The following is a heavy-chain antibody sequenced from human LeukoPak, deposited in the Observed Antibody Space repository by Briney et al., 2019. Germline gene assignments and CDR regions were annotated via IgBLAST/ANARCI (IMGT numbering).Heavy chain of an antibody. CDR1: GGTFSSYG. CDR3: VGEMATTLDY. Sequence: GASVKVSCKASGGTFSSYGISWVRQAPGQGLEWMGGSIPIFGTANYAQKFQGRVTIIADESTSTAYMELSSLRSEDTAVYYCVGEMATTLDYWGQGTLVTVSS. V-gene: IGHV1-69*01. J-gene: IGHJ4*02. D-gene: IGHD5-24*01. CDR2: SIPIFGTA.